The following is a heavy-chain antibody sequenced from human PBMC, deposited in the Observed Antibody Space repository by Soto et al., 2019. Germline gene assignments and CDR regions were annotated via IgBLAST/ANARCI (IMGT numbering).Heavy chain of an antibody. CDR3: ARSQGSSTSLEIYYYYYCGMDV. D-gene: IGHD2-2*01. J-gene: IGHJ6*02. CDR2: ISPISDTT. CDR1: GGTFSSYA. Sequence: QVQLVQSGAEVKKPGASVKVSCKASGGTFSSYAISWVRQAPGQGLEWMGGISPISDTTNYAQKFQGRVTITADESTSTAYMELSSLQSEDTAVYYCARSQGSSTSLEIYYYYYCGMDVWGQGTTVTVSS. V-gene: IGHV1-69*01.